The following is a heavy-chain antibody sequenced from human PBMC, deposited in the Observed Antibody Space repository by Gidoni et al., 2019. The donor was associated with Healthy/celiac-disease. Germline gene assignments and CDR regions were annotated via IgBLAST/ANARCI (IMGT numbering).Heavy chain of an antibody. Sequence: EVQLVESGGGLVQPGRSLRLSCAASGFTFDDYAMPWVRQAPGKGLEWVSGISWNSGSIGYADSVKGRFTISRDNAKNSLYLQMNSLRAEDTALYYCACSYDYVWGSYRPFDYWGQGTLVTVSS. D-gene: IGHD3-16*02. J-gene: IGHJ4*02. CDR1: GFTFDDYA. CDR2: ISWNSGSI. CDR3: ACSYDYVWGSYRPFDY. V-gene: IGHV3-9*01.